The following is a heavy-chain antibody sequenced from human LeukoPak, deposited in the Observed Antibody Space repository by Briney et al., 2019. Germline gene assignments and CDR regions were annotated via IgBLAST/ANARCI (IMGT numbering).Heavy chain of an antibody. J-gene: IGHJ4*02. CDR1: GGSISSGDYY. D-gene: IGHD3-22*01. CDR2: IYYSGST. Sequence: SETLSLTCTVSGGSISSGDYYWSCIRQPPGKGLECIGYIYYSGSTYYNPSLKSRVTISVDRSKNQFSLKLSSVTAADTAVYYCARGRPPAYYDSSGYYDYWGQGTLVTVSS. CDR3: ARGRPPAYYDSSGYYDY. V-gene: IGHV4-30-4*01.